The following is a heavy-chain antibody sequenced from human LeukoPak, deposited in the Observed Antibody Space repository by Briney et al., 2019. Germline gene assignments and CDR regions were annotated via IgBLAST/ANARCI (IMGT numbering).Heavy chain of an antibody. CDR1: GFTVSSNY. D-gene: IGHD1-26*01. CDR2: IYSGGST. J-gene: IGHJ5*02. V-gene: IGHV3-53*01. CDR3: ARDVGARDNWFDP. Sequence: GGSLRLSCAASGFTVSSNYMSWVRQAPGKGLEWVSVIYSGGSTYYADSVKGRFTISRDNAKNSLYLQMNSLRAEDTAVYYCARDVGARDNWFDPWGQGTLVTVSS.